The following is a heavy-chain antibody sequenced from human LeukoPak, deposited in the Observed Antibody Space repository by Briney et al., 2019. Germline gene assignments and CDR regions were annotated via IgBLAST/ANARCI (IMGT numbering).Heavy chain of an antibody. D-gene: IGHD6-13*01. Sequence: GASVKVSCKASGYTFTSYYMHWVRQAPGQGLEWVGIINPSGGSTSYAQKFQGRVTMTRDTSTSTVYMELSSLRSEDTAVYYCARALGRIAADGTRYFDYWGQGTLVTVSS. J-gene: IGHJ4*02. CDR3: ARALGRIAADGTRYFDY. CDR1: GYTFTSYY. V-gene: IGHV1-46*01. CDR2: INPSGGST.